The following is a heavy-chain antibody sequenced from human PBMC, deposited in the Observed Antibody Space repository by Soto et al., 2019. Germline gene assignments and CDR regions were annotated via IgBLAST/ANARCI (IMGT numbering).Heavy chain of an antibody. Sequence: ASVKVYCKASGYTFTGYYMHWVRQAPGQGLEWMGWINPNSGGTNYAQKFQGRVTMTRDTSISTAYMELSRLRSDDTAVYYCARVPDYTTWIDYWGQGTLVTVSS. J-gene: IGHJ4*02. D-gene: IGHD4-4*01. CDR2: INPNSGGT. V-gene: IGHV1-2*02. CDR3: ARVPDYTTWIDY. CDR1: GYTFTGYY.